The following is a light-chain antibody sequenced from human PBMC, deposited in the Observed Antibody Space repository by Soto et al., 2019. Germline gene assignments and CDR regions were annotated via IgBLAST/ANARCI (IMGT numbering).Light chain of an antibody. CDR2: DVS. V-gene: IGLV2-14*03. CDR1: SSDVGGYSY. Sequence: QLVLTQPASVSGSPGQSITISCTGTSSDVGGYSYVSWYQQHPGKAPKLMIYDVSNRPSGVSNRFSGSKSGNTASLTISGLQAEDEADYYCSSYISSSTPYVFGTGTKVTVL. CDR3: SSYISSSTPYV. J-gene: IGLJ1*01.